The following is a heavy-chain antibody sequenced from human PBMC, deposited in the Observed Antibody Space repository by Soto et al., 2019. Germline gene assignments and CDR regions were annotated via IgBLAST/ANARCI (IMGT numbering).Heavy chain of an antibody. J-gene: IGHJ5*02. CDR1: GGSISSGGYY. D-gene: IGHD2-15*01. V-gene: IGHV4-31*03. CDR3: ARNTVVVVANWFDP. CDR2: IYYSGST. Sequence: QVQLQESGPGLVKPSQTLSLTCTVSGGSISSGGYYWSWIRQHPGKGLEWIGYIYYSGSTYYNPXLKRRVPISVDTSKNQFSLKLSSVTAADTAVYYCARNTVVVVANWFDPWGQGTLVTVSS.